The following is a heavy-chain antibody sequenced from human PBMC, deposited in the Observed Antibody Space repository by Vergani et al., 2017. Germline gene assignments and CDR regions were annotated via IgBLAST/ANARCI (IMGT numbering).Heavy chain of an antibody. J-gene: IGHJ4*02. CDR3: AKFPLNITTPDRGDF. V-gene: IGHV3-30*18. Sequence: QVQLVESGGGEVQPGRSLRLSCSAAGFPFSDYGVHWVRQAPGKGLEWVSVISYDGNKKNYADSVKGRFTISRDNSKNTLYLEMNALRAEDTAVYYCAKFPLNITTPDRGDFWGQGSLVTVSS. CDR1: GFPFSDYG. CDR2: ISYDGNKK. D-gene: IGHD1-1*01.